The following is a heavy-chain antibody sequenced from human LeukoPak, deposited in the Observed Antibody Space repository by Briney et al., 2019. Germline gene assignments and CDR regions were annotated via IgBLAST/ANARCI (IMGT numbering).Heavy chain of an antibody. J-gene: IGHJ4*02. D-gene: IGHD6-13*01. Sequence: SETLSLTCAVYGGSFSGYYWSWIRQPPGKGLEWLGEIHHSGSTNYNPSLKSRVTISVDTSKNQFSLKLSSVTAADTAVYYCARGGRQLVRWGQGTLVTVSS. CDR3: ARGGRQLVR. CDR2: IHHSGST. V-gene: IGHV4-34*01. CDR1: GGSFSGYY.